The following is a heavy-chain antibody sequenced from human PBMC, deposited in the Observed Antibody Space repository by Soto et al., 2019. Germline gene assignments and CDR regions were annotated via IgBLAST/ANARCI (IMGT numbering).Heavy chain of an antibody. J-gene: IGHJ4*02. Sequence: PSETLSLTCTVSGGSISDYYWSWIRQPPGKGLEWIGYIHNSGNTNYNPSLRSRVTMSLDTYKNQVSLKLSSVTAADTAVYYCARQTRYSDSSGYYGNWGQGTLVTVSS. CDR3: ARQTRYSDSSGYYGN. V-gene: IGHV4-59*01. D-gene: IGHD3-22*01. CDR2: IHNSGNT. CDR1: GGSISDYY.